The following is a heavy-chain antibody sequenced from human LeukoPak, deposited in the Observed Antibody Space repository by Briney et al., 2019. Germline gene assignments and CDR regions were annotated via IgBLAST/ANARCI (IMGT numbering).Heavy chain of an antibody. CDR1: GGSFSGYY. CDR2: INHSGST. D-gene: IGHD1-26*01. V-gene: IGHV4-34*01. CDR3: ARTRIMGATPPRI. J-gene: IGHJ4*02. Sequence: SETLSLTCAVYGGSFSGYYWSWIRQPPGKGLEWIGEINHSGSTNYNPSLKSRVTISVDTSKNQFSLKLSSVTAADTAVYYCARTRIMGATPPRIWGQGTLVTVSS.